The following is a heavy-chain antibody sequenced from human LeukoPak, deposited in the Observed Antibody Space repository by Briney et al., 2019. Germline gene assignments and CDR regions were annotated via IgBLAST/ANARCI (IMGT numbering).Heavy chain of an antibody. V-gene: IGHV4-38-2*02. J-gene: IGHJ4*02. CDR2: IYHSGST. CDR1: GYSISSGYY. CDR3: ASLDYGGNSEDFDY. Sequence: KPSETLSLTCTVSGYSISSGYYWGWIRQPPGKGLEWIGSIYHSGSTYYNPSLKSRVTISVDTSKNQFSLKLSSVTAADTAVYYCASLDYGGNSEDFDYWGQGTLVTVSS. D-gene: IGHD4-23*01.